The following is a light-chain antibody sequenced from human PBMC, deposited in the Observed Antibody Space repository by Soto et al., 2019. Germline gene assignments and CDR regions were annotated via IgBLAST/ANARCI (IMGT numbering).Light chain of an antibody. CDR1: QSVNSNH. CDR3: QQYGTSLVT. J-gene: IGKJ5*01. Sequence: EIVLTQSPATLSLSPGERATLSCRASQSVNSNHLAGYQQRPGQAPRLLVYGASNRASGIPDRFSGSGSGTDFALTISRLEPEDFAVFYCQQYGTSLVTFGPGKRLEIK. V-gene: IGKV3-20*01. CDR2: GAS.